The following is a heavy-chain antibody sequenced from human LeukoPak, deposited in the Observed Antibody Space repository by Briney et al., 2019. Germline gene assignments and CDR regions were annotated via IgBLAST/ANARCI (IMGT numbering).Heavy chain of an antibody. CDR2: IYYSGST. CDR3: ARHAKNYYDSSIDY. D-gene: IGHD3-22*01. CDR1: GGSISSGGYY. V-gene: IGHV4-31*03. J-gene: IGHJ4*02. Sequence: PSQTLSLTCTVSGGSISSGGYYWSWIRQHPGKGLEWIGYIYYSGSTYYNPSLKSRVTISVDTSKIQFSLKLSSVTAADTAVYYCARHAKNYYDSSIDYWGQGTLVIVSS.